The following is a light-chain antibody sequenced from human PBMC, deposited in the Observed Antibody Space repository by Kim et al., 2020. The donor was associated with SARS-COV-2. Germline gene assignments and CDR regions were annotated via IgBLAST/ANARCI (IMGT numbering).Light chain of an antibody. CDR3: QQSYKIPYT. Sequence: DIQMTQSPSSLSASVGDRVTITCRASQTISFYLNWYQQKPGKAPKLLIYAASSFQSGVPSRFSGGGSGTDFTLTISSLQPEDSATYYCQQSYKIPYTFGQGTKVEI. CDR1: QTISFY. V-gene: IGKV1-39*01. CDR2: AAS. J-gene: IGKJ2*01.